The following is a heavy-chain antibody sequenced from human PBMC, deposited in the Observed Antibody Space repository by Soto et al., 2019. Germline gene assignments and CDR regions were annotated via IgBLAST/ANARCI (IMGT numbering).Heavy chain of an antibody. CDR1: GGSISSGGYY. J-gene: IGHJ6*02. CDR3: ASDRYDMLTGYRGMDD. Sequence: QVQLQESGPGLVKPSQTLSLTCTVSGGSISSGGYYWSWIRQHPGKGLAWIGYIYYSGSTYYNPSLKSRVTISVETSKNQFSLKLSSVTAADTAVSYGASDRYDMLTGYRGMDDWGQGTTVTVSS. V-gene: IGHV4-31*03. CDR2: IYYSGST. D-gene: IGHD3-9*01.